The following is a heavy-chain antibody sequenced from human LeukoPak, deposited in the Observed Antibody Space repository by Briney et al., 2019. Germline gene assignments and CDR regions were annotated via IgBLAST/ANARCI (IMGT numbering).Heavy chain of an antibody. Sequence: GGSLRLSCAASGFTFSSYGMHWVRQAPGKGLEWVAVISYDGSNKYYADSVKGRFTISRDNSKNTLYLQMNSLRAEDTAVYYRAKESVAVGDYWGQGTLVTVSS. CDR3: AKESVAVGDY. CDR2: ISYDGSNK. CDR1: GFTFSSYG. D-gene: IGHD6-19*01. J-gene: IGHJ4*02. V-gene: IGHV3-30*18.